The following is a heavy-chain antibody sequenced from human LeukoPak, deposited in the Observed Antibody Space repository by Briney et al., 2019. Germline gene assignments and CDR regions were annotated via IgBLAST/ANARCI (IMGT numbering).Heavy chain of an antibody. V-gene: IGHV4-30-2*01. CDR1: GGSISSGGYY. CDR2: IYHSGST. Sequence: SEILSLTCAVSGGSISSGGYYWSWIRQPPGKGLEWIGYIYHSGSTYYNPSLKSRVTISVDRSKNQFSLKLSSVTAADTAVYYCARDKTGDYWGQGTLVTVSS. D-gene: IGHD7-27*01. CDR3: ARDKTGDY. J-gene: IGHJ4*02.